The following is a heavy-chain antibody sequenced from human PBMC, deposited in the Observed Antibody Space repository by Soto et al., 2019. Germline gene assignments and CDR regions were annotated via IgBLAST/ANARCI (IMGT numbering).Heavy chain of an antibody. V-gene: IGHV3-33*01. D-gene: IGHD1-26*01. CDR3: ASDLVGASDSYGLDV. CDR1: GFTFSNYG. J-gene: IGHJ6*02. CDR2: IWHDGNNK. Sequence: GGTLRLSCAASGFTFSNYGMHWVRQAPGKGLEWVAIIWHDGNNKYYADSVRGRFIISRDNSKNRLYLQMNSLRAEDTAVYYCASDLVGASDSYGLDVWGQGTPVTVSS.